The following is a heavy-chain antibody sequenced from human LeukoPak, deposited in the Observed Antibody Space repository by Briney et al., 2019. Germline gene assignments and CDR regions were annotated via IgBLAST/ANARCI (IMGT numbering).Heavy chain of an antibody. CDR2: INPNSDGT. Sequence: ASVKVSCKASGYTFTGYHMHWVRQAPGQGLEGMGWINPNSDGTNFAQNFQGRVTMTRDTSISTVYMELSRLRSDDTAVYYCARERDNRYCSSISCYAFDNWGQGTLVTVSS. CDR3: ARERDNRYCSSISCYAFDN. J-gene: IGHJ4*02. V-gene: IGHV1-2*02. D-gene: IGHD2-2*01. CDR1: GYTFTGYH.